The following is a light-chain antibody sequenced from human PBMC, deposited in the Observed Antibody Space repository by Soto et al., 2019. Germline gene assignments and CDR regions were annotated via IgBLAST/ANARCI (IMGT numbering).Light chain of an antibody. J-gene: IGKJ4*01. CDR2: DAS. CDR3: HQRSNWPRT. Sequence: EIVLTQSPATLSLSPGKRATLSCRASQSVRSYLAWYQQKPGQAPRLLLYDASTRATGIPARFSGSGSGTDFTLTISSLEPEDFAVYYCHQRSNWPRTFGGGTKVDIK. V-gene: IGKV3-11*01. CDR1: QSVRSY.